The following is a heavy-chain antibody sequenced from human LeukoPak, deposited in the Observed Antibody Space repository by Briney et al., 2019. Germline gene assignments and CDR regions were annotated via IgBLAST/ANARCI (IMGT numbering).Heavy chain of an antibody. D-gene: IGHD6-6*01. CDR3: AKLRVLSSSSENNWFDS. J-gene: IGHJ5*01. Sequence: GGSLRLSCAASGFTFSSYAMHWVRQAPGKGLEWVAVISYDGSNKYYADSVKGRFTISRDNSKNTLYLQMNSLRAEGTAVYYCAKLRVLSSSSENNWFDSWGQGTLVTVYS. CDR2: ISYDGSNK. CDR1: GFTFSSYA. V-gene: IGHV3-30-3*02.